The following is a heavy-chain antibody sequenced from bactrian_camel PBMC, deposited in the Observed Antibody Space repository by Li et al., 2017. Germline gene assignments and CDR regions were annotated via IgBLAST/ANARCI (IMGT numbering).Heavy chain of an antibody. CDR2: IRRGGGET. D-gene: IGHD6*01. V-gene: IGHV3S45*01. CDR3: AAGNGGWFEGSWTSVAEYDY. CDR1: GHSRGSNC. J-gene: IGHJ4*01. Sequence: HVQLVESGGGSVQAGGSLRLTCVVSGHSRGSNCVGWFRLPPGRAPAEREGFAAIRRGGGETWYAASVKGRFTISLNNDKNTVYLQMNKLEPEDTALYYCAAGNGGWFEGSWTSVAEYDYWGQGTQVTVS.